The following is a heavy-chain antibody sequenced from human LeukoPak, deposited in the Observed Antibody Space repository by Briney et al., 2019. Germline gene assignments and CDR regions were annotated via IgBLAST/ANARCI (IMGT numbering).Heavy chain of an antibody. V-gene: IGHV4-59*01. CDR1: GASISSYY. J-gene: IGHJ4*02. Sequence: SETLSLTCTVSGASISSYYWSWIRQPPGKGLEWIGYIYYTESTNYNPSLKSRVTISVDTSKNQFSLKLSSVTAADTAVYYCARIIVLSGSPTYYFDYWGQGTLVTVSS. CDR2: IYYTEST. CDR3: ARIIVLSGSPTYYFDY. D-gene: IGHD2-8*01.